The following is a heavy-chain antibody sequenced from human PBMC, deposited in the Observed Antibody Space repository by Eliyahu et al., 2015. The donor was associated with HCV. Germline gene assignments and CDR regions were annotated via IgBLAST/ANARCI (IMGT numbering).Heavy chain of an antibody. CDR2: ISYDGSNK. J-gene: IGHJ4*02. V-gene: IGHV3-30*18. CDR3: AKDRRGSGSYYEWDY. D-gene: IGHD3-10*01. Sequence: QVQLVESGGGVVQPGRSLRLSCAASGFTFXTYGMHWVRQAPGKGLEWVAVISYDGSNKYYADSVKGRFTISRDNSKNTLYLQMNSLRAEDTAVYYCAKDRRGSGSYYEWDYWGQGTLVTVSS. CDR1: GFTFXTYG.